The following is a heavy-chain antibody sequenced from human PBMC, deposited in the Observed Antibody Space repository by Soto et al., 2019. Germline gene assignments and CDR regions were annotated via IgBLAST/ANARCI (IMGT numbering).Heavy chain of an antibody. Sequence: ESGGGLVQPGGSLRLSCAASGFTFSSYEMNWVRPAPGKGLEWVSYISSSGSTIYYADSVKGRFTISRDNAKNSLYLQMNSLRAEDTAVYYCARGGIGAAGDAFDIWGQGTMVTVSS. CDR1: GFTFSSYE. CDR3: ARGGIGAAGDAFDI. CDR2: ISSSGSTI. D-gene: IGHD6-13*01. J-gene: IGHJ3*02. V-gene: IGHV3-48*03.